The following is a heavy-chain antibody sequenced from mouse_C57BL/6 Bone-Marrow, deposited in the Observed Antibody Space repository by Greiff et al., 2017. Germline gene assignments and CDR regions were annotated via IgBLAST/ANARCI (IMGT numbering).Heavy chain of an antibody. CDR1: GFTFSSYA. J-gene: IGHJ3*01. CDR3: ARDRYDYDDAY. V-gene: IGHV5-4*01. CDR2: ISDGGSYT. Sequence: EVQVVESGGGLVKPGGSLKLSCAASGFTFSSYAMSWVRQTPEKRLEWVATISDGGSYTYYPDNVKGRFTISRDNAKNNLYLQLSHLKSEDTAMYYGARDRYDYDDAYWGQGTLVTVSA. D-gene: IGHD2-4*01.